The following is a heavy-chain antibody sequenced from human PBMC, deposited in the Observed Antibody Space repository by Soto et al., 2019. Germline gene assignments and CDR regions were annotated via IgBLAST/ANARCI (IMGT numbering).Heavy chain of an antibody. Sequence: SETLSLTCNVSGGSIYTYYWNWIRQSPGKGLEWIGYISDGGSTNYNPSLKSRVTISVDTSKKQVSLKLSSVSAPDTAVYYCAREGGSYDSSGSFDYWGQGTLVTVSS. D-gene: IGHD3-22*01. J-gene: IGHJ4*02. CDR3: AREGGSYDSSGSFDY. V-gene: IGHV4-59*01. CDR1: GGSIYTYY. CDR2: ISDGGST.